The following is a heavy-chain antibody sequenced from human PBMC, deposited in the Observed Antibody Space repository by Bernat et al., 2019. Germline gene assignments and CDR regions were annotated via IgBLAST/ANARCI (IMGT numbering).Heavy chain of an antibody. CDR3: ARAGYYYMDV. CDR1: GGSVSSGSYY. J-gene: IGHJ6*03. V-gene: IGHV4-61*01. Sequence: QVQLQESGPGLVKPSETLSLTCTVSGGSVSSGSYYWSWIRQPPGKGLEWIGYIYYSGSTNYNPSLKSRVTISVDTSKNQFSLKLNPVTAADTAVYYCARAGYYYMDVWGKGTTVTVSS. CDR2: IYYSGST.